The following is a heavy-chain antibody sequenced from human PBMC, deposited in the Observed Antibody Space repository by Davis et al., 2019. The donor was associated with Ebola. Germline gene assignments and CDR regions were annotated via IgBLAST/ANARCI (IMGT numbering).Heavy chain of an antibody. CDR3: ARDLQWLVEGAFDI. J-gene: IGHJ3*02. V-gene: IGHV4-34*01. Sequence: MPGGSLRLSCAVYGGSFSGYYWSWVRQPPGKGLEWIGEIYHSGSTNYNPSLKSRVTISVDKSKNQFSLKLSSVTAADTAVYYCARDLQWLVEGAFDIWGQGTMVTVSS. D-gene: IGHD6-19*01. CDR2: IYHSGST. CDR1: GGSFSGYY.